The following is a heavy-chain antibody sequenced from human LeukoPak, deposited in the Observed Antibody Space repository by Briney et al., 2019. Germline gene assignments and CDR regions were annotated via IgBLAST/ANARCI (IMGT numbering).Heavy chain of an antibody. CDR3: AKGPLLWD. D-gene: IGHD2/OR15-2a*01. CDR1: GFTFSSYG. J-gene: IGHJ4*02. V-gene: IGHV3-23*01. CDR2: ISGSGGST. Sequence: GGSLRLSCAASGFTFSSYGMRWVRQAPGKGLEWVSSISGSGGSTYYADSVKGRFTISRGNSKNTLYLQMNSLRAEDTAVYYCAKGPLLWDWGQGTLVTVSS.